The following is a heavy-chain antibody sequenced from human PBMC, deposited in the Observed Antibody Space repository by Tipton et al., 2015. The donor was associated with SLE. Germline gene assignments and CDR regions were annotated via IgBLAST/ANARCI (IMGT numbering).Heavy chain of an antibody. CDR1: GFIFSNYA. V-gene: IGHV3-23*01. J-gene: IGHJ6*02. D-gene: IGHD3-22*01. CDR2: ISFSGTNT. CDR3: ARIREALIIAFYYGMDV. Sequence: SLRLSCAASGFIFSNYAMSWVRQAPGKGLEWVSAISFSGTNTYYADSVRGRFTISRGNSGNTLTMQMNSLRAEDTAMYYCARIREALIIAFYYGMDVWGQGTTVTVSS.